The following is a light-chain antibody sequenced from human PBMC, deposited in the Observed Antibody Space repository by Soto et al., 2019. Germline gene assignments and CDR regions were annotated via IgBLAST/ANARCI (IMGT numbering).Light chain of an antibody. CDR1: QSVSSSY. CDR3: QQYGSSPLYT. V-gene: IGKV3-20*01. Sequence: EIVLTQSPATLSLSPGERATLSCRASQSVSSSYLAWYQQKPGQAPRLLIYGASSRATGIPDRFSGSGSGTHFTLTISRLEPEDVAVYYCQQYGSSPLYTFGQGTKLEIK. CDR2: GAS. J-gene: IGKJ2*01.